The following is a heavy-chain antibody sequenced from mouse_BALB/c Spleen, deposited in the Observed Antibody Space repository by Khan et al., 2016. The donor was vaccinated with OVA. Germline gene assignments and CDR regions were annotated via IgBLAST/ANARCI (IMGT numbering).Heavy chain of an antibody. D-gene: IGHD1-1*02. CDR2: ILPGSGST. V-gene: IGHV1-9*01. J-gene: IGHJ4*01. CDR1: GYTFSSYW. Sequence: VQLQESGAELMKPGASVKISCKATGYTFSSYWIEWVKQRPGHGLEWIGEILPGSGSTNYNEKFKGKATFTADTSSNTAYMQLSSLRSEDSAVYYCARSGGYYAMDYWGQGTSVTVSS. CDR3: ARSGGYYAMDY.